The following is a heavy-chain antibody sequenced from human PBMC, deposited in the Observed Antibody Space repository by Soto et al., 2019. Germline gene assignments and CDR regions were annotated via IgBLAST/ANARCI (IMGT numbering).Heavy chain of an antibody. CDR1: GGSISSGGYY. Sequence: QVQLQESGPGLVKPSQTLSLTCTVSGGSISSGGYYWSWIRQHPGPGLEWIGSISYSGSTDSNPSLKRRGTIAVDTSKNQCSLKPSAGTAADTAVYDCARNRVYWSGGSGDAGRFDYWGQGTLVTVSS. D-gene: IGHD2-15*01. CDR2: ISYSGST. J-gene: IGHJ4*02. CDR3: ARNRVYWSGGSGDAGRFDY. V-gene: IGHV4-31*03.